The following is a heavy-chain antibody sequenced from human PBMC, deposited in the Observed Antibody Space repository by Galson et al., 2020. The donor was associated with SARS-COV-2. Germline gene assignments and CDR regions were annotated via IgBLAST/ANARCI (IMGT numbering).Heavy chain of an antibody. D-gene: IGHD5-12*01. Sequence: QLGESLKISCVASGFTLRSYGMHWVRQAPGKGLEWVGVISYDGSREYYADSVKGRFTISIDNSKNTLYLQMNSLRTEDTSVYYCARDFGVDGYNPADYWGQGTLVTVSS. CDR3: ARDFGVDGYNPADY. V-gene: IGHV3-30*04. J-gene: IGHJ4*02. CDR2: ISYDGSRE. CDR1: GFTLRSYG.